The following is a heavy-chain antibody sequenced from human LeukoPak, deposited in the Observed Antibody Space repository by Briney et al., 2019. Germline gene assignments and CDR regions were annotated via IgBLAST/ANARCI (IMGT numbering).Heavy chain of an antibody. D-gene: IGHD3-22*01. CDR3: ARAPYYYDSSGTRFDY. CDR2: IYYSGST. CDR1: GGSISSYY. V-gene: IGHV4-59*01. J-gene: IGHJ4*02. Sequence: PSETLSLTCTVSGGSISSYYWSWIRQPPGKGLEWIGYIYYSGSTNYNPSLKSRVTISVDTSKNQFSLKLSSVTPADTAVYYCARAPYYYDSSGTRFDYWGQGTLVTVSS.